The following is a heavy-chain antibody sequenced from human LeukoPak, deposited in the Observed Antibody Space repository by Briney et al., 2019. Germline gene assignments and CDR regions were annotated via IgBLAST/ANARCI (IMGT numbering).Heavy chain of an antibody. CDR3: AKFAVGTYYMDV. Sequence: GGSLRLSCAASGFAFSSYAMSWVRQAPGKGLEWVSAISGSGGSTYYADPVKGRFTISRDNSKNTLYLQMNSLRAEDTAVYYCAKFAVGTYYMDVWGKGTTVTVSS. V-gene: IGHV3-23*01. D-gene: IGHD6-19*01. J-gene: IGHJ6*03. CDR2: ISGSGGST. CDR1: GFAFSSYA.